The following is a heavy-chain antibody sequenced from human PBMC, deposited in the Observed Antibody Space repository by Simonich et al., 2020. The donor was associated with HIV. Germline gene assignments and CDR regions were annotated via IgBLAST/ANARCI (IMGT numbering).Heavy chain of an antibody. D-gene: IGHD3-16*01. V-gene: IGHV1-2*06. CDR2: SNPNSGDT. CDR3: ASGMMGFDY. Sequence: QVQLVQSGAEVKKPGASMKVSCKTSGYTFNGYYLHLVRQAPGQGLEWMGRSNPNSGDTNFAQKFQGRVTMTRDTSISTAYMEVSRLKSDDTAVYYCASGMMGFDYWGQGTLVTVSS. CDR1: GYTFNGYY. J-gene: IGHJ4*02.